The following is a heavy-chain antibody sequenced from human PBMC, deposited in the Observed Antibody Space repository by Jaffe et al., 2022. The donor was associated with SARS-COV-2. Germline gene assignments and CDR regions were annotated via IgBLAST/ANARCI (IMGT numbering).Heavy chain of an antibody. Sequence: QVQLVESGGGVVQPGRSLRLSCAASGFTFSSYGMHWVRQAPGKGLEWVAVISYDGSNKYYADSVKGRFTISRDNSKNTLYLQMNSLRAEDTAVYYCAKDLTSIAVAGTPGGMDVWGQGTTVTVSS. V-gene: IGHV3-30*18. D-gene: IGHD6-19*01. CDR3: AKDLTSIAVAGTPGGMDV. CDR2: ISYDGSNK. CDR1: GFTFSSYG. J-gene: IGHJ6*02.